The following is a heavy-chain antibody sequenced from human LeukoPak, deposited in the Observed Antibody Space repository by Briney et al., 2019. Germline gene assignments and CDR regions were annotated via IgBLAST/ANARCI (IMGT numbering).Heavy chain of an antibody. CDR3: ARVAYCGGDCYFDY. CDR1: GFTFSSYW. J-gene: IGHJ4*02. CDR2: IKQDGSEK. D-gene: IGHD2-21*01. Sequence: PGGSLRLSCAASGFTFSSYWMSWVRQVPGKGLEWVANIKQDGSEKCYVDSVKGRFTISRDNAKNSLYLQMNSLRAEDAAVYYCARVAYCGGDCYFDYWGQGTLVTVSS. V-gene: IGHV3-7*01.